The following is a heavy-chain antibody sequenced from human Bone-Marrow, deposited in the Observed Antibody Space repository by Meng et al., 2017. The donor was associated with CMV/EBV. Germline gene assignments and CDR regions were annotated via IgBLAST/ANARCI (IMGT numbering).Heavy chain of an antibody. CDR1: GYTFTSYD. Sequence: ASVKVSCKASGYTFTSYDINWVRQATGQGLEWMGWMNPNSGNTGYAQKFQGRVTMTRNTSISTAYMELSSLRSEDTAVYYCARGSYSSGMYVWDYYYGMDVWGQGTTVTVSS. CDR2: MNPNSGNT. CDR3: ARGSYSSGMYVWDYYYGMDV. V-gene: IGHV1-8*01. D-gene: IGHD6-19*01. J-gene: IGHJ6*02.